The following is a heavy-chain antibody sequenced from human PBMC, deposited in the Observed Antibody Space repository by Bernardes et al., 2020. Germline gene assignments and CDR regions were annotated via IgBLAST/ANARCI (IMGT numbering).Heavy chain of an antibody. CDR3: ARHRHSSGWGCFQH. CDR1: GGSISSSSYY. J-gene: IGHJ1*01. Sequence: TLSLTCTVSGGSISSSSYYWGWIRQPPGKGLEWIGSIHYSGSTYYNPSLKSRVTISVDTSKNQFSLKLSSVTAADTAVYYCARHRHSSGWGCFQHWGQGTLVTVSS. CDR2: IHYSGST. V-gene: IGHV4-39*01. D-gene: IGHD6-19*01.